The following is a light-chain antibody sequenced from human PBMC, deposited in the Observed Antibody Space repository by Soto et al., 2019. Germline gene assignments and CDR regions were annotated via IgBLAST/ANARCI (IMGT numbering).Light chain of an antibody. CDR2: AAS. J-gene: IGKJ1*01. CDR1: QGISNY. Sequence: DIQMTQSPSSLSASVGDRVTITCRASQGISNYLAWYQQKPGKVPKLLIYAASTLQSGVPSRFSGSGSGTDFTLTIRSLQAEGCATYYFSKYNSAPWTFGQGTKVEIK. CDR3: SKYNSAPWT. V-gene: IGKV1-27*01.